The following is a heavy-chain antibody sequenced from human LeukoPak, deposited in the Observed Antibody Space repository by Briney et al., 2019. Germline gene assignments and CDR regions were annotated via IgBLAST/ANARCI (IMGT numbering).Heavy chain of an antibody. D-gene: IGHD1-14*01. Sequence: GGSLRLSCAASGFTFSNFGMHWVRQAPGKGLEWVAVISYDGSNKYYADSVKGRFTISRDNSKNTLYLQMNSLRAEDTAVYYCARSSTGSYDAFDIWGQGTMVTVSS. V-gene: IGHV3-30*19. CDR2: ISYDGSNK. CDR1: GFTFSNFG. CDR3: ARSSTGSYDAFDI. J-gene: IGHJ3*02.